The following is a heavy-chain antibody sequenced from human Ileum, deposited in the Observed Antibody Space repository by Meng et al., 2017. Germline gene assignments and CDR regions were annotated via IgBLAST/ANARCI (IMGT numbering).Heavy chain of an antibody. CDR1: GASLSTGGYY. V-gene: IGHV4-31*03. Sequence: QVQLQESGPGLGKASQTPALTRRCAGASLSTGGYYWGWIRQPPGKGLEWVGYYYYDGSSYYNPSLKRRPIISLDASKSQFSLRLTSMTAADTAIYCCTRGGFGYSVPFDFWGQGTLVTVAS. CDR2: YYYDGSS. D-gene: IGHD5/OR15-5a*01. CDR3: TRGGFGYSVPFDF. J-gene: IGHJ4*02.